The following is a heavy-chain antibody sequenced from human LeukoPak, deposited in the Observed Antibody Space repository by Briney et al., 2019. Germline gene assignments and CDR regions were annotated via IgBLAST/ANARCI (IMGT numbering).Heavy chain of an antibody. J-gene: IGHJ4*02. CDR2: ISGSGGST. CDR1: GFIFSSYA. V-gene: IGHV3-23*01. D-gene: IGHD3-22*01. Sequence: PGGSLRLSCAASGFIFSSYAMSWVRQAPGKGLEWVSAISGSGGSTYYADSVKGRFTISRDNSKHTLYLQMNRLRAEDAAVYYCAKGSRVYYYDSSGYYGDYWGQGTLVTVSS. CDR3: AKGSRVYYYDSSGYYGDY.